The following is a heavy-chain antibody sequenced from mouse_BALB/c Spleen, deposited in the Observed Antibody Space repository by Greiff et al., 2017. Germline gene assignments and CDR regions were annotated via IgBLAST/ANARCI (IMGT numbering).Heavy chain of an antibody. CDR1: GYTFTSYW. D-gene: IGHD1-1*01. CDR2: INPSNGRT. V-gene: IGHV1S81*02. J-gene: IGHJ2*01. CDR3: ARFGGSSPHDY. Sequence: VQVVESGAELVKPGASVKLSCKASGYTFTSYWMHWVKQRPGQGLEWIGEINPSNGRTNYNEKFKSKATLTVDKSSSTAYMQLSSLTSEDSAVYYCARFGGSSPHDYWGQGTTLTVSS.